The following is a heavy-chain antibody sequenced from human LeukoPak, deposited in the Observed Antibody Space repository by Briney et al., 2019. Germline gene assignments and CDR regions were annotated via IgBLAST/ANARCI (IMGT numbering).Heavy chain of an antibody. CDR2: ISSSSSYI. J-gene: IGHJ4*02. D-gene: IGHD6-19*01. CDR1: GFTFSSYS. V-gene: IGHV3-21*01. CDR3: ARDGIAVATLDY. Sequence: GGSLRLSCAASGFTFSSYSMNWVRQAPGKGLEWVSSISSSSSYIYYADSVKGRFTISRDNAMNSLYLQMNSLRAEDTAVYYCARDGIAVATLDYWGQGTLVTVSS.